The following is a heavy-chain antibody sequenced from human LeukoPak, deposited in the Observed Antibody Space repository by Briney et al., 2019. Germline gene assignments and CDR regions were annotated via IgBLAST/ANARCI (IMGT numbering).Heavy chain of an antibody. CDR3: ATRVTTTLTTRGAFDI. CDR2: ISGSGGST. Sequence: GGSLRLSCAASGFTFSSYAMSWVRLAPGKGLEWVSVISGSGGSTDYADSVKGRFTISRDNSKNTLYLQMNSLSADDTAVSYCATRVTTTLTTRGAFDIWGQGTMVTVSS. J-gene: IGHJ3*02. CDR1: GFTFSSYA. D-gene: IGHD4-11*01. V-gene: IGHV3-23*01.